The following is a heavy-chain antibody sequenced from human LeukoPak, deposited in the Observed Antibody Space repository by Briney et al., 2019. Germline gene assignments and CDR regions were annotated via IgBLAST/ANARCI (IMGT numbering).Heavy chain of an antibody. CDR1: GFTLSIYW. D-gene: IGHD3-9*01. CDR3: AKGGYDILTGYYRTYYYYMDV. CDR2: INPDGSIA. V-gene: IGHV3-74*01. J-gene: IGHJ6*03. Sequence: GGSLRLSCVGSGFTLSIYWMYWIRQSPGKGLLWVARINPDGSIADYTDSVKGRFTISRDNSKNTLYLQMNSLRAEDTAVYYCAKGGYDILTGYYRTYYYYMDVWGKGTTVTISS.